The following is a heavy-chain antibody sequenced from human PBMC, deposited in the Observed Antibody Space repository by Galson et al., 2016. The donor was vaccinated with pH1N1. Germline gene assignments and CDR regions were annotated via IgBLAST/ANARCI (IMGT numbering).Heavy chain of an antibody. CDR1: GFTFGTYA. CDR3: AREDYYDSSGFGY. CDR2: INNLGGST. V-gene: IGHV3-64*01. Sequence: SLRLSCAASGFTFGTYAMHWVRQAPGKGLEYVSGINNLGGSTYYANSVKGRFTISRDNAKNTLYLQMGSLRPEDMAVYYCAREDYYDSSGFGYWGQGTLVTVSS. J-gene: IGHJ4*02. D-gene: IGHD3-22*01.